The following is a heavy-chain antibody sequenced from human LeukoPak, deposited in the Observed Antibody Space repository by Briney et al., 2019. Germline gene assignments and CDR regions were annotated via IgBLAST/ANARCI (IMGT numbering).Heavy chain of an antibody. CDR1: GYTFTGYY. V-gene: IGHV1-2*06. J-gene: IGHJ4*02. CDR3: ARDVHDYGDY. Sequence: ASVEVSCKASGYTFTGYYMHWVRQAPGQGLEWMGRINPNSGGASYAPKFQGRVTMTRDTSISTGYMELSSLTSDDTAVYYCARDVHDYGDYWGQGTLVTVSS. D-gene: IGHD1-1*01. CDR2: INPNSGGA.